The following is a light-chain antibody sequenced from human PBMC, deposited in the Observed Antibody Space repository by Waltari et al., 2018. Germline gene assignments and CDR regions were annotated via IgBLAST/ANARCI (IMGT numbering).Light chain of an antibody. J-gene: IGKJ2*01. Sequence: DIQINQSPSTLSASVGDRITIPFRASQSINKWLAWYQQKPGKAPKLLIFKASSLESGVPSRFSGSGSGTEFTLTISSLQPEDFATYFCQQYNNYSPPFTFGQGTKLEIK. CDR1: QSINKW. CDR3: QQYNNYSPPFT. V-gene: IGKV1-5*03. CDR2: KAS.